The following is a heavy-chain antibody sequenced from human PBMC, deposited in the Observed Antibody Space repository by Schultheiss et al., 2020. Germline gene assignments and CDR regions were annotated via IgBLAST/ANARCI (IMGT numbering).Heavy chain of an antibody. D-gene: IGHD3-10*01. Sequence: GGSLRLSCAASGFTFSSYGMHWVRQAPGKGLEWVAVIWYDGSNKYYADSVKGRFTISRDNSKNTLYLQMNSLRAEDTALYYCAKAYGSGSYPVWFDPWGQGNLVTVSS. CDR3: AKAYGSGSYPVWFDP. CDR1: GFTFSSYG. CDR2: IWYDGSNK. V-gene: IGHV3-33*06. J-gene: IGHJ5*02.